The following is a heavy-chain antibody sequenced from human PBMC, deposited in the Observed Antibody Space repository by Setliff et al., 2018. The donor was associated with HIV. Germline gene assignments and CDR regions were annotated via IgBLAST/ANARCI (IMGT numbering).Heavy chain of an antibody. J-gene: IGHJ5*02. V-gene: IGHV5-51*01. Sequence: PGESLKISCQGSASRLSSYWIGWVRQMPGKGLEWMGIIYPDDSDTRYSPSFQGQVTISADKSTSTAYLQWSSLKASDSAIYYCARHFGISYRSPFDPWGQGTLVTVSS. CDR3: ARHFGISYRSPFDP. CDR1: ASRLSSYW. CDR2: IYPDDSDT. D-gene: IGHD3-3*01.